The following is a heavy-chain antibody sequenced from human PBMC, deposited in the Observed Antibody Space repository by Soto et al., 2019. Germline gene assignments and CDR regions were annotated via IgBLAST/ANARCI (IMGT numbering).Heavy chain of an antibody. D-gene: IGHD2-2*01. Sequence: PSETLSLTCTVSGGSISNYYWDWIRQSPGKGLEWIGYIYSSGSTHYNPSLQNRVTISIDTSKNQVSLKVNSVTAADTAVYYCARLHGYCISSSCHGHYAMDVWGQGTTVTVSS. CDR2: IYSSGST. CDR1: GGSISNYY. J-gene: IGHJ6*02. CDR3: ARLHGYCISSSCHGHYAMDV. V-gene: IGHV4-59*08.